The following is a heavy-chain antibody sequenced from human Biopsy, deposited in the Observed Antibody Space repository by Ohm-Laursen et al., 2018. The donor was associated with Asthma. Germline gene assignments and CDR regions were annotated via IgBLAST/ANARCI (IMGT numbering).Heavy chain of an antibody. Sequence: TLSLTWTVSGDSIDSGDYSWTWIRQSPGVGLEWIGYIYRNGDTYYNPTLKNRVTISIDRPKNQFSLKLSSVTAADTAVYYCARVPTTLRYFDLWGRGTLVTVSS. D-gene: IGHD2-15*01. CDR1: GDSIDSGDYS. CDR3: ARVPTTLRYFDL. CDR2: IYRNGDT. J-gene: IGHJ2*01. V-gene: IGHV4-30-2*06.